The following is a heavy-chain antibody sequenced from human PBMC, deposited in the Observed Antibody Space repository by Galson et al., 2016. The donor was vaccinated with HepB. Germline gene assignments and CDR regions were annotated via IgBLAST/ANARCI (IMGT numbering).Heavy chain of an antibody. D-gene: IGHD3-3*01. V-gene: IGHV3-30-3*01. CDR3: AREWGAVITNYYGLDV. J-gene: IGHJ6*02. CDR2: ISFDGRNK. CDR1: GFILSKFP. Sequence: SLRLSCAAPGFILSKFPMHWVRQAPGKGLEWLAVISFDGRNKNYANSVRGRFTISRDNAKNTLYLQMNSLRSEDTALYYCAREWGAVITNYYGLDVWGQGTTVTVSS.